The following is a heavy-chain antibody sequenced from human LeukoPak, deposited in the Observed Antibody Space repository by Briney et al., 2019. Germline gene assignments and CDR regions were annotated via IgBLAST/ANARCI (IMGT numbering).Heavy chain of an antibody. CDR1: GGSISGYY. V-gene: IGHV4-59*01. Sequence: KPSETLSLTCTVSGGSISGYYWSWFRQPPGKGPEYVGYIYYSGSTNYNPSLKSRVTISVDTSKNQFSLKLTSVTTADTAVYYCVRIEGGGYAASWGQGTLVTVSS. CDR2: IYYSGST. D-gene: IGHD5-12*01. CDR3: VRIEGGGYAAS. J-gene: IGHJ5*02.